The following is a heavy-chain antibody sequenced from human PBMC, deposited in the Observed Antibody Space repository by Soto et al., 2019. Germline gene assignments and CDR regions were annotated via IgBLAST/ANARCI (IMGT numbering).Heavy chain of an antibody. V-gene: IGHV4-30-2*01. CDR3: ARVIRGSAWFDP. D-gene: IGHD3-10*01. J-gene: IGHJ5*02. CDR1: GGSISSGGYS. CDR2: IYHSGST. Sequence: PSETLSLTCAVSGGSISSGGYSWSWIRQPPGKGLEWIGYIYHSGSTYYNPSLKSRVTISVDRSKNQFSLKLSSVTAADTAVYYCARVIRGSAWFDPWGQGTLVTVSS.